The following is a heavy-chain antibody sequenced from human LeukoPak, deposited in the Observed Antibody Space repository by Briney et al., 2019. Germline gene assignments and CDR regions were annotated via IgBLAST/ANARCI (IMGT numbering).Heavy chain of an antibody. CDR1: GFTFSSYA. D-gene: IGHD5-24*01. CDR2: ISGSGGST. V-gene: IGHV3-23*01. J-gene: IGHJ4*02. Sequence: GSLRPSCAASGFTFSSYAMSWVRQAPGKGLEWVSAISGSGGSTYYADSVKGRFTISRDNSKNTLYLQMNSLRAEDTAVYYCAKDSEMATIGFDYWGQGTLVTVSS. CDR3: AKDSEMATIGFDY.